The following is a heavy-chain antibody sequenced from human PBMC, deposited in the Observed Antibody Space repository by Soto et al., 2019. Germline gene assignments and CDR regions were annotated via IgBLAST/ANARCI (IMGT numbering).Heavy chain of an antibody. J-gene: IGHJ4*02. V-gene: IGHV3-7*01. CDR2: IKQDGSEK. D-gene: IGHD4-17*01. CDR1: GFTFSSYW. Sequence: EVQLVEAWGGLVQPGGSLRLSSAASGFTFSSYWMSWVRQDPGKGLEWVATIKQDGSEKYYEDSVKGRFTISRDNAKNSLYLQMNSLRAEDTAVYYCARHADYGDYDFDYWGQGTLVTVSS. CDR3: ARHADYGDYDFDY.